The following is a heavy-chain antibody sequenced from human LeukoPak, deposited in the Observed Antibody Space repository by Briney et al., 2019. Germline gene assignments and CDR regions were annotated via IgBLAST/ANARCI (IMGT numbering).Heavy chain of an antibody. J-gene: IGHJ3*02. CDR3: ARRSAARDAFDI. CDR1: GFTFSNYW. Sequence: PGGSLRLSCAASGFTFSNYWMHWVRQAPGKGLVWVSRINSDGSDTRYADSVKGRFTISRDNAKNTLYLQMNSLRAEDTAVYYCARRSAARDAFDIWGQGTMVTVSS. D-gene: IGHD6-6*01. V-gene: IGHV3-74*01. CDR2: INSDGSDT.